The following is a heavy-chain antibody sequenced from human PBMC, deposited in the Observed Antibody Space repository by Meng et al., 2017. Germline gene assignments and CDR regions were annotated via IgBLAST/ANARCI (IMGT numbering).Heavy chain of an antibody. CDR2: INRSGST. CDR3: AREIAVAAHYYWYFDL. D-gene: IGHD6-19*01. CDR1: GGSFSGYY. Sequence: QVHQKQWGAGMLKPSETLSPTCAVYGGSFSGYYWSWIRQPPGKGLEWIGEINRSGSTNYNPSLKSRVTISVDTSKNQFSLKLNSVTAADTAVYYCAREIAVAAHYYWYFDLWGRGTLVTVSS. V-gene: IGHV4-34*02. J-gene: IGHJ2*01.